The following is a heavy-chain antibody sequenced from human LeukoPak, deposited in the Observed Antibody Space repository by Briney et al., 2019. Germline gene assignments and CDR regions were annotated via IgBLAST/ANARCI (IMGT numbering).Heavy chain of an antibody. CDR2: IRGSGYGT. CDR1: GFTFSNYA. CDR3: ARDPNGDYIGAFDM. V-gene: IGHV3-23*01. D-gene: IGHD4-17*01. Sequence: GGSLRLSCAASGFTFSNYALMWVRQAPGKGLEWVSAIRGSGYGTFYADSVEGRITISRDNSKNMLYLQMNSLRAEDTALYYCARDPNGDYIGAFDMRGQGTKVTVSS. J-gene: IGHJ3*02.